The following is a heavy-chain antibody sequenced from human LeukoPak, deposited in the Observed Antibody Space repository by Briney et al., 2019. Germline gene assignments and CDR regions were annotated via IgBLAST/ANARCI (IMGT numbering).Heavy chain of an antibody. D-gene: IGHD6-19*01. J-gene: IGHJ4*02. Sequence: PGGSLRLSCAASGFTFSSYSMNWVRQAPGKGLQWVSSISSGSSYIYYADSVKGRFTISRDNAKNSLYLQMNSLRAEDTAVYYCAREGQWLVPAGFDYWGQGTLVTVSS. V-gene: IGHV3-21*01. CDR3: AREGQWLVPAGFDY. CDR2: ISSGSSYI. CDR1: GFTFSSYS.